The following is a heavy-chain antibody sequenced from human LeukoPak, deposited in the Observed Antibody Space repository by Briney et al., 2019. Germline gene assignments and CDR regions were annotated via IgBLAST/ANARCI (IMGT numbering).Heavy chain of an antibody. J-gene: IGHJ4*02. V-gene: IGHV3-73*01. D-gene: IGHD3-22*01. CDR3: ARAAYYYDSSGYPDY. CDR2: IRSKANSYAT. Sequence: GGSLRLSCAASGFTFSGSAMHWVRQASGKGLEWVGRIRSKANSYATAYAASVKGRFTISRDNAKNTLYLQMNSLRAEDTAVYYCARAAYYYDSSGYPDYWGQGTLVTVSS. CDR1: GFTFSGSA.